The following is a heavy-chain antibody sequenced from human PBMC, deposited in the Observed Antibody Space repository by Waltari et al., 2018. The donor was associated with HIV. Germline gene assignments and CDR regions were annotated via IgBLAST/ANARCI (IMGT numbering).Heavy chain of an antibody. CDR2: ISGSGGST. CDR3: VKEHQYSHSWYSYYGMDV. CDR1: GFTLRVLV. J-gene: IGHJ6*02. Sequence: EVQELEAGGAWIEPGRYMSLSCEAYGFTLRVLVMSWVSQAPGKGLEWVSTISGSGGSTYYADSVKGRFTVSRDNSKNTLYLQMNSLRAENTAVYFCVKEHQYSHSWYSYYGMDVWGQGTTVTVSS. D-gene: IGHD6-13*01. V-gene: IGHV3-23*01.